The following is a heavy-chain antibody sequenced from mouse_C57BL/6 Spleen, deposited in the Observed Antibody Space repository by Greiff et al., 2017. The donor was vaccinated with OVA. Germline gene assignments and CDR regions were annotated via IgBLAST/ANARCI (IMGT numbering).Heavy chain of an antibody. Sequence: VQLQQPGAELVKPGASVKVSCKASGYTFTSYWMHWVKQRPGQGLEWIGRIHPSDSATNYNQKFKGKATLSGDKSSSTAYMPLSSLTSEDSAVYYCAIPLLYYDSSFDYWGEDATLTVSS. CDR3: AIPLLYYDSSFDY. J-gene: IGHJ2*01. CDR1: GYTFTSYW. V-gene: IGHV1-74*01. CDR2: IHPSDSAT. D-gene: IGHD1-1*01.